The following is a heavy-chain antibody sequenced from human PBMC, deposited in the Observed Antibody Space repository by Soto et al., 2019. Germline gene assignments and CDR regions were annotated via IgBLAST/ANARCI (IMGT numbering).Heavy chain of an antibody. CDR2: IWYDGSNE. D-gene: IGHD3-10*01. Sequence: QVQLVESGGGVVQPGRSLRLSCAASGFTFSSYGMHRVRQAPGKGLEWVAVIWYDGSNEYCADSVKGRFTISRDNSKNTLYLQMNSLRAEDTAVYYCARDHGSSWFGPIDYWGQGTLVTVSS. CDR3: ARDHGSSWFGPIDY. V-gene: IGHV3-33*01. CDR1: GFTFSSYG. J-gene: IGHJ4*02.